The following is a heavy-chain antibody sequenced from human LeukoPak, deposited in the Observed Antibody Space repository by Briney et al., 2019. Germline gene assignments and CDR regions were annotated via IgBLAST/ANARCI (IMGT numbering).Heavy chain of an antibody. D-gene: IGHD3-10*01. CDR1: GFTFSSFS. Sequence: PGGSLRLSCAASGFTFSSFSMNWVRQAPGKGLEWVSSISSSSRYIYYADSVKGRFTIARDNATNSLYLQMNSLRAEDTAVYYCAGPYYYGSGTYDYWGQGTLVTVSS. CDR2: ISSSSRYI. J-gene: IGHJ4*02. V-gene: IGHV3-21*01. CDR3: AGPYYYGSGTYDY.